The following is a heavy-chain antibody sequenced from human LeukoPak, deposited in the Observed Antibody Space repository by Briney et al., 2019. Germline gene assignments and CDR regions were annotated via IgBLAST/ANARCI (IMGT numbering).Heavy chain of an antibody. CDR3: AKDPRAMGRYFFDD. V-gene: IGHV3-23*01. D-gene: IGHD3-16*01. CDR1: GFTFNAYA. Sequence: GGSLRLSCVGSGFTFNAYAMSWVRQRPGKGPEWVSMISSSGDATDYAESVKDRLSISRDNAKKTLYLQIKSPRADDTAMYYCAKDPRAMGRYFFDDWGQGSLVIVSS. CDR2: ISSSGDAT. J-gene: IGHJ4*01.